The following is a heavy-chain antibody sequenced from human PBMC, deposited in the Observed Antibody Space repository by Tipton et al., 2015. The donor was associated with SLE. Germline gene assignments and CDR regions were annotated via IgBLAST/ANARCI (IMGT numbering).Heavy chain of an antibody. V-gene: IGHV4-59*01. J-gene: IGHJ4*02. CDR3: AKDSGTYYFDF. D-gene: IGHD1-26*01. Sequence: TLSLTRTVSGGSISSYYWSWIRQPPGKGLEWIGYIDYRDITNYNPSLKSRVTMSIDTSKNQFSLKLSSVTAADTAVYYCAKDSGTYYFDFWGQGVLVNVSS. CDR1: GGSISSYY. CDR2: IDYRDIT.